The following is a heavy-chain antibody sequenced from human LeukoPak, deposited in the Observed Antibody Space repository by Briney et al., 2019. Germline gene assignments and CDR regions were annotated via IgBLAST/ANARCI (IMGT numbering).Heavy chain of an antibody. CDR1: GFTFSSYS. J-gene: IGHJ4*02. Sequence: GRSLRLSCAASGFTFSSYSMHWVSQAPGKGLEWEAVISYDGSNKYYADSVKGRFTISRDNTKDTFYLQMNSLRAEDTAVYYCARPDRQLCLGSSCYHFDYWGQGTLVTVSS. V-gene: IGHV3-30-3*01. CDR3: ARPDRQLCLGSSCYHFDY. CDR2: ISYDGSNK. D-gene: IGHD3-22*01.